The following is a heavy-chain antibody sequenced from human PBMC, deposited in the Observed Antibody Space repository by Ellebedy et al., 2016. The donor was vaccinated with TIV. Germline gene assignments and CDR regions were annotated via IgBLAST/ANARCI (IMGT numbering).Heavy chain of an antibody. CDR2: LSGRGEST. D-gene: IGHD6-19*01. CDR1: GFIFSDYA. Sequence: GESLKISCSTSGFIFSDYAISWFRQPPGKGLEWVSTLSGRGESTFAADSVKGRFNISRDFSKRTVYLQMNSLKVEVTAVYFCATRGHSIGWFADWGQGTLVTVAS. J-gene: IGHJ4*02. V-gene: IGHV3-23*01. CDR3: ATRGHSIGWFAD.